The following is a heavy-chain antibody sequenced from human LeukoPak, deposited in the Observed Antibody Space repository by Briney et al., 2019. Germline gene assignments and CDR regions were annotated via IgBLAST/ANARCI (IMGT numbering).Heavy chain of an antibody. Sequence: PGGSLRLSCAASGFTFSSYGMHWVRQAPGKGLEWVAFIRYDGSNKYYADSVKGRFTISRDNSKNTLYLQMNSPRAEDTAVYYCAKDGPTYYDFWSGYYGFDYWGQGTLVTVSS. CDR2: IRYDGSNK. CDR3: AKDGPTYYDFWSGYYGFDY. V-gene: IGHV3-30*02. D-gene: IGHD3-3*01. J-gene: IGHJ4*02. CDR1: GFTFSSYG.